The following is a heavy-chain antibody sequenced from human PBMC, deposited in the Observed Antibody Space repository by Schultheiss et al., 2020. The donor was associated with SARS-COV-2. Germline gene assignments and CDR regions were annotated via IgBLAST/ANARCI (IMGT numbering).Heavy chain of an antibody. J-gene: IGHJ5*02. CDR2: IYYSGST. D-gene: IGHD6-6*01. CDR1: GGSFSGYY. Sequence: SQTLSLTCAVYGGSFSGYYWSWIRQPPGKGLEWIGYIYYSGSTNYNPSLKSRVTISVDTSKNQFSLKLSSVTAADTAVYYCASQSPWVVQYSSSPQRFDPWGQGTLVTVSS. V-gene: IGHV4-59*12. CDR3: ASQSPWVVQYSSSPQRFDP.